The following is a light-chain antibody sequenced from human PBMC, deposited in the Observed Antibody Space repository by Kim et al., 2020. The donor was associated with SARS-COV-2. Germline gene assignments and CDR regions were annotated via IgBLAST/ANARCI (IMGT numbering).Light chain of an antibody. J-gene: IGKJ4*01. CDR3: QQYGNSPHT. Sequence: VLTQSPGTLSLSPGERATLSCRASQTVSNNYLAWYQLNPGQPPGLLVYGISNRATGIPDRFSGSGSGTDFTLTISRLEPEDFVMYYCQQYGNSPHTFGGGTKVDIK. V-gene: IGKV3-20*01. CDR2: GIS. CDR1: QTVSNNY.